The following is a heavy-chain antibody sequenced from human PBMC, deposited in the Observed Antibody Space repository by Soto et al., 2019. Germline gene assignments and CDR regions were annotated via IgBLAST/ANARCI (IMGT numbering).Heavy chain of an antibody. J-gene: IGHJ4*02. V-gene: IGHV3-7*01. CDR2: MNQDGSQI. CDR1: GFTFSNYW. D-gene: IGHD2-15*01. CDR3: VIHRAPNTPDY. Sequence: GGYPRLSCAVSGFTFSNYWMTWVRQAPGKGLEWVAYMNQDGSQIYYVDSLRGRFTISRDNAKNSLYLQMNSLRVDDTAVYYCVIHRAPNTPDYPCQALLVSVSS.